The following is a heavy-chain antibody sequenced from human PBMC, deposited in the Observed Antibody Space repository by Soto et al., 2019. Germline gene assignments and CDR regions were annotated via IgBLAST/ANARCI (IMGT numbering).Heavy chain of an antibody. CDR2: IYGAAST. CDR1: GFTVSSNY. J-gene: IGHJ4*02. V-gene: IGHV3-66*01. D-gene: IGHD6-13*01. CDR3: ARDGPSSIRYYLDY. Sequence: EVQLVESGGGLVQPGGSLRLSCAASGFTVSSNYMNWVRQAPGKGREWVSIIYGAASTYYADSVKCRFTISRDNSKNTLYLQMNSLRAEDTAVYYWARDGPSSIRYYLDYWGQGTLVTVSS.